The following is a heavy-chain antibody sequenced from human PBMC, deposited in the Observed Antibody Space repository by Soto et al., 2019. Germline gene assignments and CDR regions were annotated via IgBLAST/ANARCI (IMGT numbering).Heavy chain of an antibody. CDR3: ASEYSSSGGFVDYYYYGMDV. CDR1: GGTFSSYA. CDR2: IIHIFGTA. Sequence: QVQLVQSGAEVKKPGSSVKVSCKASGGTFSSYAISWVRQAPGQGLEWMGGIIHIFGTANYAQKFQGRVTITADDSTSTAYMELSSLRSEDTAVYYCASEYSSSGGFVDYYYYGMDVWGQGTTVTVSS. D-gene: IGHD6-6*01. V-gene: IGHV1-69*12. J-gene: IGHJ6*02.